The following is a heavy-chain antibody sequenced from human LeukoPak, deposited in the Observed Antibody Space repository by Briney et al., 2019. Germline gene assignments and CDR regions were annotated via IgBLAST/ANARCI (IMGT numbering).Heavy chain of an antibody. CDR3: AVSLGIQLWLLRWFDP. J-gene: IGHJ5*02. V-gene: IGHV1-69*04. CDR2: IIPILGIA. Sequence: SVKVSCKASGGTFSSYAISWVRRAPGQGLEWMGRIIPILGIANYAQKFQGRVTITANKSTSTAYMELSSLRSEDTAVYYCAVSLGIQLWLLRWFDPWGQGTLVTVSS. CDR1: GGTFSSYA. D-gene: IGHD5-18*01.